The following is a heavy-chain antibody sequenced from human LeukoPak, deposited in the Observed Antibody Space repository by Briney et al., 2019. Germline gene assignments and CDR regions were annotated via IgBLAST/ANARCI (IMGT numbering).Heavy chain of an antibody. CDR1: GFTVSSNY. J-gene: IGHJ5*02. CDR3: ARDYHYDSSGYYGGP. D-gene: IGHD3-22*01. Sequence: AGGSLRLSCAASGFTVSSNYMSWVRQAPGKGLEWVSVIYSGGSTYYADSVKGRFTISRDNSKNTLYLQMNSLRAEDTAVYYCARDYHYDSSGYYGGPWGQGTLVTVSS. V-gene: IGHV3-66*01. CDR2: IYSGGST.